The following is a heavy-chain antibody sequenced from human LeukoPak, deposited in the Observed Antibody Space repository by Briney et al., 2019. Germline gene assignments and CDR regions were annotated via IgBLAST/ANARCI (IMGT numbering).Heavy chain of an antibody. J-gene: IGHJ4*02. V-gene: IGHV4-38-2*01. CDR2: IHHGGST. CDR3: ATNVTYSFDN. CDR1: AYSISSGYY. Sequence: PSETLSLTCAVSAYSISSGYYWGWIRQPPGKGLEWIGSIHHGGSTYYNPSLESRITISIDRSKNQFSLKLNSVTAADSAVYYCATNVTYSFDNWGQGTLVTVSS. D-gene: IGHD2-21*02.